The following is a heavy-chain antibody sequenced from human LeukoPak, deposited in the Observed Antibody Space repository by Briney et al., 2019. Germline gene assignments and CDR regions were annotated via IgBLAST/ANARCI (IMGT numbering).Heavy chain of an antibody. CDR2: ISAYNGNT. Sequence: ASVKVSCKASGYTFTSYGISWVRQAPGQGLEWMGWISAYNGNTNYAQKLQGRVTMTTGTSTSTAYMELRSLRSDDTAVYYCAREGQVEGSGSYPLYYYYGMDVWGQGTTVTVSS. J-gene: IGHJ6*02. CDR3: AREGQVEGSGSYPLYYYYGMDV. D-gene: IGHD3-10*01. V-gene: IGHV1-18*01. CDR1: GYTFTSYG.